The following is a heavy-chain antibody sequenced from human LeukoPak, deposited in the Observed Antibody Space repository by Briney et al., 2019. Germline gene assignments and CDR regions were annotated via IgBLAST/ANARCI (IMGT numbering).Heavy chain of an antibody. CDR2: IYYSGST. Sequence: KSSETLSLTCTVSGGSISSYYWSWIRQPPGKGLEWIGYIYYSGSTNYNPSLKSRVTISVDTSKNQFSLTLSSVTAADTAVYYCARLSKQLTTGNPFDIWGQRTMVTFSS. D-gene: IGHD6-13*01. CDR3: ARLSKQLTTGNPFDI. J-gene: IGHJ3*02. CDR1: GGSISSYY. V-gene: IGHV4-59*08.